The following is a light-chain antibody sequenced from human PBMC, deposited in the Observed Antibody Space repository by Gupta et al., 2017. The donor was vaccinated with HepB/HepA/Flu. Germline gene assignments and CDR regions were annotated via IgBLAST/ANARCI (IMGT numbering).Light chain of an antibody. V-gene: IGKV1-17*01. CDR2: AAS. CDR1: QGIGND. Sequence: DIEMTQSPSSLSASIGDRVTITCRASQGIGNDLGWCQQIPGEAPKRLIRAASSLRSGVPPRFSGRGFGTEFTLTISSLQPEDFATYYCLHENSCPRTFGQGTKVEIK. CDR3: LHENSCPRT. J-gene: IGKJ1*01.